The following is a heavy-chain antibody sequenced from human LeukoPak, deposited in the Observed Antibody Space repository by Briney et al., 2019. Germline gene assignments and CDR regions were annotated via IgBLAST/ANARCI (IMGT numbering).Heavy chain of an antibody. CDR3: ARVYGGYLGYFDY. J-gene: IGHJ4*02. Sequence: GRSLRLSCAASGFTFSSYGMHWVRQAPGKGLEWVAVISYDGSDKYYADSVKGRFTISRDNSKNTLYLQMNSLRAEDTAVYYCARVYGGYLGYFDYWGQGTLVTVSS. CDR1: GFTFSSYG. V-gene: IGHV3-30*03. D-gene: IGHD4-23*01. CDR2: ISYDGSDK.